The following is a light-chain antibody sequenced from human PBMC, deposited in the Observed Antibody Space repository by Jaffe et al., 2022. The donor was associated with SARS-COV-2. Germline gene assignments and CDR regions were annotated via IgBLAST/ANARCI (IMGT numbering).Light chain of an antibody. CDR2: RAS. Sequence: DIQMTQSPSTLSASVGDRVTITCRASQSISGWLAWYQQKPGKAPKLLIYRASSLESGVPSRFSGSGSGTEFTLTISSLQPDDFATYYCQHYNRYPITFGQGTRLEI. J-gene: IGKJ5*01. V-gene: IGKV1-5*03. CDR3: QHYNRYPIT. CDR1: QSISGW.